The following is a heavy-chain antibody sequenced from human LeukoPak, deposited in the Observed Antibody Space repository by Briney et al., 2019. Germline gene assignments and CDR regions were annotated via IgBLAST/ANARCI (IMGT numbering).Heavy chain of an antibody. CDR1: GFTFSSYW. Sequence: GGSLRLSCAASGFTFSSYWMSWVRPAPGKGLEWVANIKLDGSETYYVDSVKGRFTISRDNAKKSLYLQLNSLRAEDTAVYYCARDFWSGHSDYWGQGTLVTVSS. J-gene: IGHJ4*02. V-gene: IGHV3-7*01. D-gene: IGHD3-3*01. CDR2: IKLDGSET. CDR3: ARDFWSGHSDY.